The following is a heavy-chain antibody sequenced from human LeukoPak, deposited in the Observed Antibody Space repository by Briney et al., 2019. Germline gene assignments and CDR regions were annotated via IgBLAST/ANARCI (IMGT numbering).Heavy chain of an antibody. V-gene: IGHV4-38-2*01. J-gene: IGHJ3*02. CDR3: ARSDLGEWLHDAFDI. CDR2: LYDSSNT. Sequence: SETLSLTCAVSGYSISSGYYWGCSRPPPGKGLGWTGRLYDSSNTYYTHSLKSRFTISVDTSKNTLSLKLSTVTAADTALYYGARSDLGEWLHDAFDIWGQGTRVTVSS. D-gene: IGHD3-3*01. CDR1: GYSISSGYY.